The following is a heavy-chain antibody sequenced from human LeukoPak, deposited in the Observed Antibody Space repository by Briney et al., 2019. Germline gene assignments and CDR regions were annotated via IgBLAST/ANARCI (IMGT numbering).Heavy chain of an antibody. D-gene: IGHD5-24*01. Sequence: GGSLRLSCAASGFTFSSYGMHWVRQAPGKGLEWVAFIRYDGSNKYYADSVKGRFTISRDNSKNTLYLQMNSLRAEDTAVYYCAKEVEMATIQGSSVDYWGQGTLVTVSS. CDR2: IRYDGSNK. J-gene: IGHJ4*02. V-gene: IGHV3-30*02. CDR1: GFTFSSYG. CDR3: AKEVEMATIQGSSVDY.